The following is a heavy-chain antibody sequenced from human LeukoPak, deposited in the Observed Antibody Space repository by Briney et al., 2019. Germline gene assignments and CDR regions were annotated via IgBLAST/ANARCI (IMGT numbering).Heavy chain of an antibody. CDR2: IYFSGRT. D-gene: IGHD4-23*01. CDR1: GGSISDYY. V-gene: IGHV4-59*08. Sequence: SETLSLTCTVSGGSISDYYWSWIRQPPGKGLEWIAYIYFSGRTNYNHSLKTRFTVSSDMSENHPSPQLSSVTAADTAVNYCARHEPNGNSHPLDVWGQGTMVTVSS. J-gene: IGHJ3*01. CDR3: ARHEPNGNSHPLDV.